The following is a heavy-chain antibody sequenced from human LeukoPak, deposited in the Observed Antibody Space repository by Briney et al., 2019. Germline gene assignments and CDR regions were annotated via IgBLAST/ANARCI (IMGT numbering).Heavy chain of an antibody. D-gene: IGHD5-18*01. CDR2: VSDSSDV. CDR3: ARDGLHTAHFDY. Sequence: GGSLRLSCAASGLTFSDYYMNWIRQAPGKGLEWVSTVSDSSDVHYSDSVKGRFTISRDNARNSLYLQMNSLRDEDTAVYYCARDGLHTAHFDYWGQGTLVTVSS. V-gene: IGHV3-69-1*01. CDR1: GLTFSDYY. J-gene: IGHJ4*02.